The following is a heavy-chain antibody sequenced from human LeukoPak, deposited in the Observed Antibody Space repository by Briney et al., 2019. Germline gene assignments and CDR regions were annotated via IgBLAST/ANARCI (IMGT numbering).Heavy chain of an antibody. D-gene: IGHD2-21*01. J-gene: IGHJ3*02. Sequence: ASVKVSCKVSGYTLTELSMHWVRQAPGKGLEWMGGFDPEDGETIYAQKFQGRVTMTEDTSTDTAYMELSSLRSEDTAVYYCATDYGYCGGDCYSKGGAFDIWGRGTMVTVSS. CDR2: FDPEDGET. CDR1: GYTLTELS. V-gene: IGHV1-24*01. CDR3: ATDYGYCGGDCYSKGGAFDI.